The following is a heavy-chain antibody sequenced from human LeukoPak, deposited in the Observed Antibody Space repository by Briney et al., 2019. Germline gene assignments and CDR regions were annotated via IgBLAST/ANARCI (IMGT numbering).Heavy chain of an antibody. CDR1: VGSISSGDYY. D-gene: IGHD3-10*01. CDR2: IYHSGST. V-gene: IGHV4-30-4*01. CDR3: ARADITMVRGVNFLDY. J-gene: IGHJ4*02. Sequence: PSQTLSLTCTVSVGSISSGDYYWSWIRQPPGKGLEWIGYIYHSGSTYYNPSLKSRVTISVDTSKNQFSLKLSSVTAADTAVYYCARADITMVRGVNFLDYWGQGTLVTVSS.